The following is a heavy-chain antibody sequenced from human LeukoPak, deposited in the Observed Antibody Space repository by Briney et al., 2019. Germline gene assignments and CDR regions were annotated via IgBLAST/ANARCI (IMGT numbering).Heavy chain of an antibody. Sequence: GSLRLSCAASGFTFSSYWMSWVRQPPGKGLEWIGSIYYSGSTYYNPSLKSRVTISVDTSKDQFSLKLSSVTAADTAVYYCARVLLWFGESPGYFDYWGQGTLVTVSS. D-gene: IGHD3-10*01. CDR3: ARVLLWFGESPGYFDY. V-gene: IGHV4-39*07. CDR1: GFTFSSYW. J-gene: IGHJ4*02. CDR2: IYYSGST.